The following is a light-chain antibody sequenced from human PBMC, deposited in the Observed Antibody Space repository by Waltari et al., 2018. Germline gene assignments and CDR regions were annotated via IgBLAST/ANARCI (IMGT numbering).Light chain of an antibody. CDR3: QQYNTYSGT. CDR1: QSISSW. Sequence: DIQMTQSPSTLSASVGDSVTITCRASQSISSWLAWYQQKPGKAPKLLIDKASSLESGVPSRFSGSGSGTEFTLTISSLQPDDFATYYCQQYNTYSGTFGQGTRLDIK. J-gene: IGKJ5*01. CDR2: KAS. V-gene: IGKV1-5*03.